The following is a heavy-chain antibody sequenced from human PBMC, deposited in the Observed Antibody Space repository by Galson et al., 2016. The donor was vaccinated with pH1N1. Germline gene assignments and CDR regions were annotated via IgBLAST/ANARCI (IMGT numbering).Heavy chain of an antibody. CDR1: GGTLSRHT. V-gene: IGHV1-69*02. Sequence: SVKVSCKASGGTLSRHTISWVRQAPGQGLEWMGRILPIVGITNYAQKLQGRVTIIADRFTSTVSMELSGLTSDYTAVYYCATETGSSGMDVWDQGTTVTVSS. D-gene: IGHD3-10*01. CDR3: ATETGSSGMDV. CDR2: ILPIVGIT. J-gene: IGHJ6*02.